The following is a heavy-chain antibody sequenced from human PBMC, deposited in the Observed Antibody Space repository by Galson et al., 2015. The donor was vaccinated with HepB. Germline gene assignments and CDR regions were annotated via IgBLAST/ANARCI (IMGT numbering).Heavy chain of an antibody. Sequence: SLRLSCAASGFTFGDYAMSWFRQAPGKGLEWVGFIRSKAYGETIEYAASMRGRFTISRDDSKRIAYLQMNSLKTEDTAVYHRAREVEWSDYPFDYWGQGTLVTVSS. J-gene: IGHJ4*02. D-gene: IGHD1-26*01. CDR2: IRSKAYGETI. CDR1: GFTFGDYA. CDR3: AREVEWSDYPFDY. V-gene: IGHV3-49*03.